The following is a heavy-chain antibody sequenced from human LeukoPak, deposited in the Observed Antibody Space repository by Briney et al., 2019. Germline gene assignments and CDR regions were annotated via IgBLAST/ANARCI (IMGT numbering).Heavy chain of an antibody. CDR2: IWYDGSNK. Sequence: GGSLRLSCAASGFTFSNYGMHWVRQDPGKGLEWVALIWYDGSNKYYADYVKGRFTISRDNSKNTLYLQMNSLRAEDTAVYHCARTVDTAMAVTFDYWAREAWSPSPQ. D-gene: IGHD5-18*01. V-gene: IGHV3-33*01. CDR3: ARTVDTAMAVTFDY. CDR1: GFTFSNYG. J-gene: IGHJ4*02.